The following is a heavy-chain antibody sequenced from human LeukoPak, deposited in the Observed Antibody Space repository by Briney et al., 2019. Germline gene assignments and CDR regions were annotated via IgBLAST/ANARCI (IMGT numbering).Heavy chain of an antibody. V-gene: IGHV4-59*08. CDR3: ARGNTWLTSK. CDR1: GGSISSYY. CDR2: IQNSGNT. J-gene: IGHJ4*02. Sequence: SETLSLTCTVSGGSISSYYWSWIREPPGKGLEWIGNIQNSGNTNYNPSLKSRVTISVDTSKNKYSLKLSSVTATDTAFYYCARGNTWLTSKWGQGTLVIVSS. D-gene: IGHD3-22*01.